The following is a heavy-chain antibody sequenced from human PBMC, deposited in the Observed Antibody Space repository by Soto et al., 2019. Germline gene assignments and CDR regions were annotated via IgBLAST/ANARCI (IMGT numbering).Heavy chain of an antibody. CDR1: GFSFSDYS. Sequence: QVQLVESGGDLVQPGGSLRLSCVASGFSFSDYSMTWMRQAPGGGLDFVAFISNTAITDYYADSVKGRFTISRDNARNSVYLQMASLRAEDAAVYYCARDLHQVLSHKHYYYYLDVWGTGTTVTVSS. J-gene: IGHJ6*03. D-gene: IGHD2-2*01. V-gene: IGHV3-11*01. CDR3: ARDLHQVLSHKHYYYYLDV. CDR2: ISNTAITD.